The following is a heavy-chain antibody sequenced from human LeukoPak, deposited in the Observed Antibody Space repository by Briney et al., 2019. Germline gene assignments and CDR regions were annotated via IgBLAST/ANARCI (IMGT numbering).Heavy chain of an antibody. J-gene: IGHJ4*02. CDR1: GGSVSTYY. CDR3: ARQGGTSPPFHY. CDR2: IYTSGST. D-gene: IGHD1-26*01. V-gene: IGHV4-4*09. Sequence: SETLSLTRTVFGGSVSTYYRSWIRQPPGKGLEWIGYIYTSGSTNYNPPLKSRVTISVDTSENQFSLKLNSVTAADSAVYYCARQGGTSPPFHYWGQGTLVTVSS.